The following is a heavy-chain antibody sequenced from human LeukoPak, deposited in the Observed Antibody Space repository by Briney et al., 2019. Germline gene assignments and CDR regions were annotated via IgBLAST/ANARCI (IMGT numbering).Heavy chain of an antibody. CDR1: GFTFDDYA. J-gene: IGHJ6*03. CDR3: AKDRGSGSSYYYMDV. CDR2: ISWNSGSI. D-gene: IGHD3-10*01. Sequence: GGSLRLSCAASGFTFDDYAMHWVRQAPGKGLEWVSGISWNSGSIGYADSVKGRFTISRDNAKNSLYLQMNSLRAEDMALYYCAKDRGSGSSYYYMDVWGKGIMVTVSS. V-gene: IGHV3-9*03.